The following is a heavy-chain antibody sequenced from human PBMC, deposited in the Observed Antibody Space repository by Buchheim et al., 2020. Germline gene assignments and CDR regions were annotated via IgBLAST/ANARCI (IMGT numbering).Heavy chain of an antibody. CDR2: ITNDGSNK. V-gene: IGHV3-30*18. CDR1: GFTFSSYG. CDR3: AKVNGGDYGDYIPDY. Sequence: QVQLVESGGGVVQPGRSLRLSCAASGFTFSSYGMHWVRQAPGKGLEWVAIITNDGSNKYYADSVKGRFTISRDNSKNTLYLQMNSLRAEDTAVYYCAKVNGGDYGDYIPDYWGQGTL. D-gene: IGHD4-17*01. J-gene: IGHJ4*02.